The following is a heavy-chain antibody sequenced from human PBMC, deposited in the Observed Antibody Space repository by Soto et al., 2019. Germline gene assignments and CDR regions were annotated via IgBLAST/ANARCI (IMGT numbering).Heavy chain of an antibody. CDR2: ISYDGSNK. Sequence: QVQLVESGGGVVQPGRSLRLSCAASGFTFSSYGMHWVRQAPGKGLEWVAVISYDGSNKYYADSVKGRFTISRDNSKNTLYLQMNSLRAEDTAVYYCAKDVDTPGGYYYGMDVWGQGTTVTVSS. V-gene: IGHV3-30*18. J-gene: IGHJ6*02. D-gene: IGHD2-2*02. CDR1: GFTFSSYG. CDR3: AKDVDTPGGYYYGMDV.